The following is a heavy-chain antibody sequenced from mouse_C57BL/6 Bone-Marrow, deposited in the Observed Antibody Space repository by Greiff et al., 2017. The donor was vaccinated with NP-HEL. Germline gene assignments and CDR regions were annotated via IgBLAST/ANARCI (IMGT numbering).Heavy chain of an antibody. CDR2: IRSKSNNYAT. Sequence: EVQLVESGGGLVQPKGSLKLSCAASGFSFNTYAMNWVRQAPGKGLEWVARIRSKSNNYATYYADSVKDRFTISRDDSESMLYLQMNNLKTEDTAIDYCNYYGSSHYYAMDYWGQGTSVTVSS. V-gene: IGHV10-1*01. CDR3: NYYGSSHYYAMDY. CDR1: GFSFNTYA. D-gene: IGHD1-1*01. J-gene: IGHJ4*01.